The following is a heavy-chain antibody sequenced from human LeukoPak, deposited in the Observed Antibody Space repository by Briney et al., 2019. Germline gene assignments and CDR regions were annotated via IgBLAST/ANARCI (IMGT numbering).Heavy chain of an antibody. V-gene: IGHV3-48*03. CDR2: ISSSGSTI. J-gene: IGHJ4*02. CDR3: ARLSGTYSRGGDH. D-gene: IGHD1-26*01. CDR1: GFTFSSYE. Sequence: GGSLRLSCAASGFTFSSYEMNWVRQAPGKGLEWVSYISSSGSTIYYADSVKGRFTISRDNAKNSLYLQMNSLRAEDTAVYYCARLSGTYSRGGDHWGQGTLVTVSS.